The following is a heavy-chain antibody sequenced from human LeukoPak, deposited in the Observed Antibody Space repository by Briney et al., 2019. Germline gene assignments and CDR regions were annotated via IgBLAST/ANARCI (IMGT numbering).Heavy chain of an antibody. CDR1: GYTFTNFG. CDR3: ARFGLGKHIEVAGIPFDI. V-gene: IGHV1-18*01. D-gene: IGHD6-19*01. CDR2: ISAYNGNT. Sequence: ASVKVSCKASGYTFTNFGVSWVRQAPGQGLECMGWISAYNGNTNYAQKLQGSVTMTTDTSTSTAYMELRSLRSDDTAVYYCARFGLGKHIEVAGIPFDIWGQGTMVTVSS. J-gene: IGHJ3*02.